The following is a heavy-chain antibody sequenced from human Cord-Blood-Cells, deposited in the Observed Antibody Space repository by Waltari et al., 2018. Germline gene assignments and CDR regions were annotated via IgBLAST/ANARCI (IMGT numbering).Heavy chain of an antibody. CDR2: INHSGST. D-gene: IGHD2-2*01. V-gene: IGHV4-34*01. CDR3: ARGYCSSTSCYFDY. Sequence: QVQLQQWGAGLLKPSETLSLTCAVYGGSFSGYYWSWIRQPPGKGLEWIGEINHSGSTNYNPSLKRRVTISVDTSKNQFSLKLSAVTAADTAVYYCARGYCSSTSCYFDYWGQGTLVTVSS. CDR1: GGSFSGYY. J-gene: IGHJ4*02.